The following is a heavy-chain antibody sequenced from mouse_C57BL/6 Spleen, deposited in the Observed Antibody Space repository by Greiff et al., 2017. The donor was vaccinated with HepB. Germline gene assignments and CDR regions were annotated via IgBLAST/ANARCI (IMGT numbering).Heavy chain of an antibody. D-gene: IGHD3-2*02. V-gene: IGHV2-6*03. Sequence: VKVVESGPGLVAPSQSLSITCTVSGFSLTSYGVHWVRQPPGKGLEWLVVIWSDGSTTYNSALKSRLSISKDNSKSQVFLKMNSLQTDDTAMYYCATLDSSGYVPFAYWGQGTLVTVSA. CDR1: GFSLTSYG. CDR2: IWSDGST. J-gene: IGHJ3*01. CDR3: ATLDSSGYVPFAY.